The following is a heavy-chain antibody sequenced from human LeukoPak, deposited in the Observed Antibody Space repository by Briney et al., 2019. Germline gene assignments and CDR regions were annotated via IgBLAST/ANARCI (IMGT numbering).Heavy chain of an antibody. Sequence: SETLSLTCTVSGGSISSYYWSWIRQPAGKGLEWIGRIYTSGSTNYNPSLKSRVTMSVDTSKNQFSLKLSSVTAADTAVYYCARRYYYGSGSNLHWFDPWGQGTLVTVSS. CDR3: ARRYYYGSGSNLHWFDP. V-gene: IGHV4-4*07. CDR2: IYTSGST. D-gene: IGHD3-10*01. J-gene: IGHJ5*02. CDR1: GGSISSYY.